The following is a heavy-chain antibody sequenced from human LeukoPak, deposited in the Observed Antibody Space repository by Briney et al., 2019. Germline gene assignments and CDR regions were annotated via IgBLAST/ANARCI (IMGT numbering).Heavy chain of an antibody. V-gene: IGHV4-61*01. D-gene: IGHD2-21*02. CDR3: ARVPALRVVTTPTYFDF. CDR2: LSYSGST. J-gene: IGHJ4*02. CDR1: GGSVSSSSYY. Sequence: SETLSLTCTVSGGSVSSSSYYWGWIRQPPGKGLELTGYLSYSGSTNYNPSLSNRVTISVDTSKNQFSLKMSSVTAADTAVYYCARVPALRVVTTPTYFDFWGQGTLVTVSS.